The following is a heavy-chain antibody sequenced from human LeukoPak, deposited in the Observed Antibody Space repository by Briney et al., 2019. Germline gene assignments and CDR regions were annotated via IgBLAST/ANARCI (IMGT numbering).Heavy chain of an antibody. D-gene: IGHD2-2*01. CDR1: GFTFSDYY. Sequence: GGSLRLSCAASGFTFSDYYMSWIRQASGKGLEWVSYISSSGSTIYYADSVKGRFTISRDNAKNSLYLQMNSLRAEDTAVYYCARVLHCSSTSCYDWFDPWGQGTLVTVSS. CDR3: ARVLHCSSTSCYDWFDP. V-gene: IGHV3-11*01. CDR2: ISSSGSTI. J-gene: IGHJ5*02.